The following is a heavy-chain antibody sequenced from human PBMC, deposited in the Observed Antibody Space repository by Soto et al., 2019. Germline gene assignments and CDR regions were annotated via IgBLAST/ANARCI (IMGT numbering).Heavy chain of an antibody. D-gene: IGHD3-22*01. J-gene: IGHJ4*02. Sequence: QVQLQESGPGLVKPSQTLSLTCTVSGGSISSGGYYWSWIRQHPGKGLEWIGYIYYSGSTYYNPSLKSRVTISVDTSKNQFSLKLSSVTATDTAVYYCARLRAGYYDSSGEADYWGQGTLVTVSS. CDR3: ARLRAGYYDSSGEADY. CDR2: IYYSGST. CDR1: GGSISSGGYY. V-gene: IGHV4-31*03.